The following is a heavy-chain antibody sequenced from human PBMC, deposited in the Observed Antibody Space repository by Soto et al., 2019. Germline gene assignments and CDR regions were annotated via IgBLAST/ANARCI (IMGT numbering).Heavy chain of an antibody. CDR2: ICGGGSNK. V-gene: IGHV3-23*01. D-gene: IGHD6-19*01. CDR3: AKIPLAVADPGNY. Sequence: GGSLRLSCAASGFTFSSYGMHWVRQAPGKGLEWASAICGGGSNKYYADSVKGRFTISRDNSKNTLYLQMNSLRAEDTAVYYCAKIPLAVADPGNYWGQGTLVTVSS. J-gene: IGHJ4*02. CDR1: GFTFSSYG.